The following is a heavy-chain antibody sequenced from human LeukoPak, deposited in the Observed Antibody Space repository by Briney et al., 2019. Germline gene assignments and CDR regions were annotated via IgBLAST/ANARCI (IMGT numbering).Heavy chain of an antibody. J-gene: IGHJ4*02. D-gene: IGHD2-2*01. Sequence: SETLSLTCAVYGGSFSGYYWSWIRQPPGKGLEWIGEINHSGSTNYNPSLKSRVTISVDTSKNQFSLKLSSVTAADTAVYYCASTIPYCSSTSCSRSGYSGYNSFNTYWGQGTLVTVS. CDR1: GGSFSGYY. CDR2: INHSGST. V-gene: IGHV4-34*01. CDR3: ASTIPYCSSTSCSRSGYSGYNSFNTY.